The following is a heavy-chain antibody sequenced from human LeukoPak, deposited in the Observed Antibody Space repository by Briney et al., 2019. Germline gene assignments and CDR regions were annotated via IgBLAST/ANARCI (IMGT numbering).Heavy chain of an antibody. CDR2: FDPEDGET. CDR1: GYTLTELS. Sequence: ASVKVSCKVSGYTLTELSMHWVRQAPGKGLEWMGGFDPEDGETIYAQKFQGRVTMTEDASTDTAYMELSSLRSEGTAVYYCATGFLKAVAGPYGMDVWGQGTTVTVSS. D-gene: IGHD6-19*01. J-gene: IGHJ6*02. V-gene: IGHV1-24*01. CDR3: ATGFLKAVAGPYGMDV.